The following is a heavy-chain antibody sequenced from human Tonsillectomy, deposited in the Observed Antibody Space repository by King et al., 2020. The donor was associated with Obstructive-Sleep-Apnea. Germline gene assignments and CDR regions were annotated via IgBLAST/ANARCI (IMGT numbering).Heavy chain of an antibody. CDR1: GFTFSRYS. V-gene: IGHV3-48*04. D-gene: IGHD6-19*01. J-gene: IGHJ4*02. CDR2: ISSSSRTI. Sequence: VQLVESGGGLVQPGGSLRLSCAASGFTFSRYSMNWVRQAPGKGLEGVSYISSSSRTIYYAYSVKGRFTISGDNAKNSLDLQMNSLRAEDTAVYYCARLARGAGSELDYWGQGTLVTVSS. CDR3: ARLARGAGSELDY.